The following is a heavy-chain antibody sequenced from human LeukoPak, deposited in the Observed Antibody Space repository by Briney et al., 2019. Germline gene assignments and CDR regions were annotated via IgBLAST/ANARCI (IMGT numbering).Heavy chain of an antibody. J-gene: IGHJ4*02. CDR1: GFTLSSYA. CDR3: AKVNYYQPYF. V-gene: IGHV3-23*01. CDR2: IDVTTGGS. Sequence: PGGSLRLSCAASGFTLSSYAMSWVRQAPGKGLEWVSTIDVTTGGSYYADSVKGRITISRDTFQNTLYLQLNSLRVDDTAIYYCAKVNYYQPYFWGQGTLVTVSS. D-gene: IGHD2-2*01.